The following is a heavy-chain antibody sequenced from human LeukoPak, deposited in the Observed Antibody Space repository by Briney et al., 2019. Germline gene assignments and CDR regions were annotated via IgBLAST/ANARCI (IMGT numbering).Heavy chain of an antibody. J-gene: IGHJ4*02. D-gene: IGHD3-16*02. CDR1: GFTFSSYA. CDR3: ARVYRHIPIDN. V-gene: IGHV3-23*01. CDR2: ISGSGGST. Sequence: GSLRLSCAASGFTFSSYAMSWVRQAPGKGLEWVSAISGSGGSTYYADSVKGRFTISRDNAKNSLFLEMNSLRAEDAALYYCARVYRHIPIDNWGQGTLVTVAS.